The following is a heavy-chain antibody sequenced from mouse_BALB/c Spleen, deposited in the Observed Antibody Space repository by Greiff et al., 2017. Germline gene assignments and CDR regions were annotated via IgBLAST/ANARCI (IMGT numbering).Heavy chain of an antibody. CDR1: GDSITSGY. V-gene: IGHV3-8*02. D-gene: IGHD2-2*01. CDR2: ISYSGST. J-gene: IGHJ3*01. Sequence: EVQLVESGPSLVKPSQTLSLTCSVTGDSITSGYWNWIRKFPGNKLEYMGYISYSGSTYYNPSLKSRISITRDTSKNQYYLQLNSVTTEDTATYYCARGPYGYDRAWFAYWGQGTLVTVSA. CDR3: ARGPYGYDRAWFAY.